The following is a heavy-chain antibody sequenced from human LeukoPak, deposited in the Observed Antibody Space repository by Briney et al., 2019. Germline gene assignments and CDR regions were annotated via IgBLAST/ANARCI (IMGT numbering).Heavy chain of an antibody. Sequence: GGSLRLSCAASGFTFSSYAMHWVRQAPGKGLEWVAVISYDGSNKYYADSVKGRFTISRDNSKNALYLQMNSLRAEDTAVYYCARDLLNKDYGDFPNWFDPWGQGTLVTVSS. CDR3: ARDLLNKDYGDFPNWFDP. D-gene: IGHD4-17*01. CDR2: ISYDGSNK. V-gene: IGHV3-30*04. CDR1: GFTFSSYA. J-gene: IGHJ5*02.